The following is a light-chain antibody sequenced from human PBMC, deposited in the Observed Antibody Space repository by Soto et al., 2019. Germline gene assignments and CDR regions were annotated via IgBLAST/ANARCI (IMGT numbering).Light chain of an antibody. CDR3: QQYGSSPQA. V-gene: IGKV3-20*01. CDR1: QSVDSSL. J-gene: IGKJ1*01. Sequence: EIVLTQSPGTLSLSPGERATLSCRASQSVDSSLLAWYQQKPGQAPRLLIYDASSRARGIPDRFSGSGSVTDFTLTISRLEPEDFAVYYCQQYGSSPQAFGQGTKVEIK. CDR2: DAS.